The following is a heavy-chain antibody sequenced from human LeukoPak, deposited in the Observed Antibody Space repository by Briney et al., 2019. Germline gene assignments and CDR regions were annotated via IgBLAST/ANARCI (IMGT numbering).Heavy chain of an antibody. CDR1: GLXXNNAW. V-gene: IGHV3-15*01. Sequence: XXLRLXXXXSGLXXNNAWMSWVRQAPGKGLEWVGHIHGRNNGWTTDYAAPVKGRFTISIDGSDNTLYLQMNSLKTEDTAVYYCTTAVGGYTYDPGSWGQGTLVTVSS. D-gene: IGHD5-18*01. CDR2: IHGRNNGWTT. CDR3: TTAVGGYTYDPGS. J-gene: IGHJ4*02.